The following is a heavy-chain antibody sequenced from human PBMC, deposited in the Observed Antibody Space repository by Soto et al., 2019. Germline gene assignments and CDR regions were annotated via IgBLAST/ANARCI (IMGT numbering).Heavy chain of an antibody. CDR3: ARHVLFPPSKSYYMDV. CDR2: IIPKHGTA. D-gene: IGHD2-21*01. Sequence: QGQLVQSGAEVKKPGSSVKVSCTASEGTFSAYTINWVRQAPGQRLEWMARIIPKHGTATYAEKFQGRPATTADRSTNTAYLELSSLRSDDTAGYYGARHVLFPPSKSYYMDVWGKGTTVTVSS. CDR1: EGTFSAYT. J-gene: IGHJ6*03. V-gene: IGHV1-69*08.